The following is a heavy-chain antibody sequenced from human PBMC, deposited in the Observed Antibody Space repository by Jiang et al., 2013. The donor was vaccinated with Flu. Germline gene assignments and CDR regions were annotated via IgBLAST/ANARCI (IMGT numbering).Heavy chain of an antibody. CDR3: ARDLRRITMWGESRLTSGAFDI. D-gene: IGHD3-10*02. J-gene: IGHJ3*02. Sequence: GLEWVAVISYDGSNKYYADSVKGRFTISRDNSKNTLYLQMNSLRAEDTAVYYCARDLRRITMWGESRLTSGAFDIWGQGTMVTVSS. CDR2: ISYDGSNK. V-gene: IGHV3-33*05.